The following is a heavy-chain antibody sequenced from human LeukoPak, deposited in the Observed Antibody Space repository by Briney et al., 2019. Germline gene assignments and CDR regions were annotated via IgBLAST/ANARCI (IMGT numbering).Heavy chain of an antibody. Sequence: GGSLRLSCAASEFTFSSYAMSWVRQAPGKGLEWVSGISWNSGSIGYADSVKGRFTISRDNAKNSLYLQMNSLRAEDTALYYCAKDLGFGELSLYYFDYWGQGTLVTVSS. CDR1: EFTFSSYA. J-gene: IGHJ4*02. CDR2: ISWNSGSI. V-gene: IGHV3-9*01. D-gene: IGHD3-10*01. CDR3: AKDLGFGELSLYYFDY.